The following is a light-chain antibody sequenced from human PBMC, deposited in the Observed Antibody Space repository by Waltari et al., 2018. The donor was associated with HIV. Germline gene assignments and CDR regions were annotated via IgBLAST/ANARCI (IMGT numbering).Light chain of an antibody. CDR1: QSVSTN. J-gene: IGKJ2*01. CDR2: GAS. V-gene: IGKV3-15*01. Sequence: EIVMTQSPSPLSVSPGERATLSCRASQSVSTNLAWYQQTPGQTPSLLIYGASTRATGIPARFSGSGSGTEFTLTISSLQSEDFAVYYCQQYNNWPYTFGQGTNLEIK. CDR3: QQYNNWPYT.